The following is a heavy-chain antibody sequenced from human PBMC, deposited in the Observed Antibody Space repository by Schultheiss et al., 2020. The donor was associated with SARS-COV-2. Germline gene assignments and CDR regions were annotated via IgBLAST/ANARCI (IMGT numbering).Heavy chain of an antibody. J-gene: IGHJ4*02. CDR3: AKDGSNSCYRELDY. D-gene: IGHD2-2*02. Sequence: GESLKISCAASGFTFSNFAMSWVRQAPGKGLEWVSTISDSGDSTYYADSVKGRFTISRDNSKNTLYLQMNSLRAEDTAVYYCAKDGSNSCYRELDYWGQGALVTVSS. CDR2: ISDSGDST. CDR1: GFTFSNFA. V-gene: IGHV3-23*01.